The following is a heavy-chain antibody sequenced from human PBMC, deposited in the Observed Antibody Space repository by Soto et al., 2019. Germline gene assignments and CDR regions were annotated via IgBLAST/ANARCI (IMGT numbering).Heavy chain of an antibody. CDR1: GFTFSSYW. CDR2: IKQDGSEK. D-gene: IGHD2-2*02. V-gene: IGHV3-7*01. CDR3: ARDREYQLRYWDYYYYGMDV. J-gene: IGHJ6*02. Sequence: GGSLRLSCAASGFTFSSYWMSWVRQAPGKGLEWVANIKQDGSEKYYVDSVKGRFTISRDNAKNSLYLQMNSLRAEDTAVYYCARDREYQLRYWDYYYYGMDVWGQGTTVTVPS.